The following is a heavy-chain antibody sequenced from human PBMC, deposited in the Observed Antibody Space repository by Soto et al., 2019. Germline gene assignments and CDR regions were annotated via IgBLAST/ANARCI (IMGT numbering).Heavy chain of an antibody. Sequence: GGSLRLSCVASGFMFSDYWMNWVRRAQGRGREWVANISPDESEKYYVGSVKGRFSISRDNAQNSLYLEMNSLRSEDTATYYCVRAVYDDWTGYQHYFDSWGQGTPVTVSS. CDR2: ISPDESEK. J-gene: IGHJ4*02. CDR3: VRAVYDDWTGYQHYFDS. D-gene: IGHD3-3*01. CDR1: GFMFSDYW. V-gene: IGHV3-7*03.